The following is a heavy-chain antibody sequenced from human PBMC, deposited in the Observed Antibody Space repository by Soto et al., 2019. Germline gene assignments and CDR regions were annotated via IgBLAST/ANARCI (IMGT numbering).Heavy chain of an antibody. Sequence: QVQLQESGPGLVKPSETLSLTCTVSGGAISGYYWNWIRQTAGKRQEWIGRIYSSGGTKYNPSLKSRLDMSLDMSKNQFSLRLSSVTAADTAVYYCARAQRFSDSFDPWGQGTLVTVSS. J-gene: IGHJ5*02. CDR3: ARAQRFSDSFDP. CDR1: GGAISGYY. V-gene: IGHV4-4*07. D-gene: IGHD3-3*01. CDR2: IYSSGGT.